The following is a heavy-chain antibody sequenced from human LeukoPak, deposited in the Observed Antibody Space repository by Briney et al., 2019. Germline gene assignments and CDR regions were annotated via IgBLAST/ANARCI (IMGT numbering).Heavy chain of an antibody. CDR3: ARGGAGEDIVVVPAGPSWFDP. J-gene: IGHJ5*02. Sequence: GSLRLSCAASGFTFSDYYMSWIRQAPGKGLEWIGEINHSGSTNYNPSLKSRVTISVDTSKNQFSLKLSSVTAADTAVYYCARGGAGEDIVVVPAGPSWFDPWGQGTLVTVSS. CDR2: INHSGST. V-gene: IGHV4-34*01. D-gene: IGHD2-2*01. CDR1: GFTFSDYY.